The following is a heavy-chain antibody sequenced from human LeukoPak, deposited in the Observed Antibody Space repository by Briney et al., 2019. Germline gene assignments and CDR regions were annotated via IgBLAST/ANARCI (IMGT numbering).Heavy chain of an antibody. CDR2: ISSSGSTI. J-gene: IGHJ4*02. Sequence: SSASAFTCSTYEMNRLRQAPGLEQVAVSYISSSGSTIYYADSVKGRFTISRDNAKNSLYLQMNSLRAEDTAVYYCARLSTVTTFDYWGQGTLVTVSS. D-gene: IGHD4-17*01. V-gene: IGHV3-48*03. CDR3: ARLSTVTTFDY. CDR1: AFTCSTYE.